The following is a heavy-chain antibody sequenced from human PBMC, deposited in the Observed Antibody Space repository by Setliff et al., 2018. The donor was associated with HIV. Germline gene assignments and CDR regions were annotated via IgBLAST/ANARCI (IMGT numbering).Heavy chain of an antibody. Sequence: LSLTCTVSGGSISSTNHYWGWIRQPPGKGLEWIGNIYYTGNTNDNPSLKSRVTISVDTSKNQFSLKLRSVTVADTATYYCARATSPRPMIRGGWFDPWGQGILVTVSS. V-gene: IGHV4-39*01. CDR3: ARATSPRPMIRGGWFDP. D-gene: IGHD3-22*01. J-gene: IGHJ5*02. CDR1: GGSISSTNHY. CDR2: IYYTGNT.